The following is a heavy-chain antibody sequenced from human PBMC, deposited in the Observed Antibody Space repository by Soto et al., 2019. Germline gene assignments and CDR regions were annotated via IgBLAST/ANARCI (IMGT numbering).Heavy chain of an antibody. CDR2: TYYRSKWYN. CDR3: ARGVVVAVTGYYYYGMDV. V-gene: IGHV6-1*01. CDR1: GDSVSSNSAA. J-gene: IGHJ6*02. Sequence: SQTLSLTCAISGDSVSSNSAAWNWIRQSPSRGLEWLGRTYYRSKWYNDYAVSVKSRITINPDTSKNQFSLQLNSVTPEDTAVYYCARGVVVAVTGYYYYGMDVCCQGTSVTLS. D-gene: IGHD2-15*01.